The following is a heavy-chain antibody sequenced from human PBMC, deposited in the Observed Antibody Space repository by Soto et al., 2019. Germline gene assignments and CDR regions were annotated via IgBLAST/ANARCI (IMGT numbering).Heavy chain of an antibody. V-gene: IGHV4-34*01. J-gene: IGHJ4*02. Sequence: SETLSLTCAVYGGSFSGYYWSWIRQPPGKGLEWIGEINHSGSTNYNPSLKSRVTISVDTSKNQFSLKLSSVTAADTAVYYCAREGGYCTGGICPPLGYWGKGTPVTVSS. D-gene: IGHD2-15*01. CDR2: INHSGST. CDR1: GGSFSGYY. CDR3: AREGGYCTGGICPPLGY.